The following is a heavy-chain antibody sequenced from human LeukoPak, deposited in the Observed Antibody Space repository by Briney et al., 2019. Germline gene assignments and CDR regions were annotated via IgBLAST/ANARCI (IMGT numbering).Heavy chain of an antibody. CDR3: ARVGSHSGSLSLIKRNYYYYYYMDV. CDR1: GFTFSSYG. CDR2: IKQDGSEK. J-gene: IGHJ6*03. V-gene: IGHV3-7*01. D-gene: IGHD3-10*01. Sequence: PGGSLRLSCAASGFTFSSYGMSWVRQAPGKGLEWVANIKQDGSEKYYVDSVKGRFTISRDNAKNSLYLQMNSLRAEDTAVYYCARVGSHSGSLSLIKRNYYYYYYMDVWGKGTTVTISS.